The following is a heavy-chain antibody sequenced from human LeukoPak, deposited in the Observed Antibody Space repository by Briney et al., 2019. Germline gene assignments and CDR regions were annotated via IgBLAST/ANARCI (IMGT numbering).Heavy chain of an antibody. V-gene: IGHV3-23*01. CDR2: ISGSGGST. CDR1: GFTFSSYA. J-gene: IGHJ4*02. Sequence: PGGSLRLSCAASGFTFSSYAMSWVRQAPGMGLVWVSVISGSGGSTYYADSVKGWFTISRDNSKNTLYLQMNSLRAEDTAVYYCAKDTPIIAAAGTSDPVFDYWGQGTLVTVSS. CDR3: AKDTPIIAAAGTSDPVFDY. D-gene: IGHD6-13*01.